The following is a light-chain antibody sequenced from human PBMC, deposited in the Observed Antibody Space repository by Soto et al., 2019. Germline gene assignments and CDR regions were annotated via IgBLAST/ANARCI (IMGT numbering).Light chain of an antibody. CDR2: DVS. Sequence: IQLTQSPSSLSASVGDRVTITCLASQSISGWLAWYQQKPGKAPKFLIYDVSNLESGVPLRFSGSGSGTEFTLTISSLQPDDFATYYCQQYNSYRAFGQGTKVDIK. CDR3: QQYNSYRA. J-gene: IGKJ1*01. CDR1: QSISGW. V-gene: IGKV1-5*01.